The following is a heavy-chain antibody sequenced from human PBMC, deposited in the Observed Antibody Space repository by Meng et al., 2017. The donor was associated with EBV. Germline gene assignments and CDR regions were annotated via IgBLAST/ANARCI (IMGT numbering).Heavy chain of an antibody. J-gene: IGHJ4*02. CDR2: INHSGST. Sequence: VQLQQWGAGLLKPSETLSLTCAVYGGSFRGYYWSWIRQPPGKGLEWIGEINHSGSTNYNPSLKSRVTISVDTSKNQFSLKLSSVTAADTAVYYCAGSYGGVLNYWGQGTLVTVSS. CDR3: AGSYGGVLNY. CDR1: GGSFRGYY. D-gene: IGHD4-23*01. V-gene: IGHV4-34*01.